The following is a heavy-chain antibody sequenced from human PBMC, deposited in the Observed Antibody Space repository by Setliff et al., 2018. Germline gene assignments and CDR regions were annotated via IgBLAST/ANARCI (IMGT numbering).Heavy chain of an antibody. CDR3: ARTGTYRYFDH. J-gene: IGHJ4*02. Sequence: SETLSLTCTVSGGSISSDSHYWAWVRQPAGKGLELIGQIYSNGRTYYNPSLASRLTMSVDTSKNQFSLRLTSVTAADTAVYYCARTGTYRYFDHWGQGTLVTVSS. D-gene: IGHD1-1*01. V-gene: IGHV4-61*09. CDR2: IYSNGRT. CDR1: GGSISSDSHY.